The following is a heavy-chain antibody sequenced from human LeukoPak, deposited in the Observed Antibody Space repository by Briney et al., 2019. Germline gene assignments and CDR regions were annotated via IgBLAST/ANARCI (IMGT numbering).Heavy chain of an antibody. CDR3: AKGHSSGWYPVSDYFDY. CDR1: GFTFDDYA. V-gene: IGHV3-9*01. J-gene: IGHJ4*02. Sequence: GRSLRLSCAASGFTFDDYAMHWVRQAPGKGLEWVSGISWNSGSIGYADSVKGRFTISRDNAKNSLYLQMNSLRAEDTALYYCAKGHSSGWYPVSDYFDYWGQGTLVTVSS. CDR2: ISWNSGSI. D-gene: IGHD6-19*01.